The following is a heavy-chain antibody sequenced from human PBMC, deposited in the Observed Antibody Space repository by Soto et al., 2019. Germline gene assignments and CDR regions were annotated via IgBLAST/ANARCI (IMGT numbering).Heavy chain of an antibody. CDR2: IYPGDHGT. Sequence: GESLKISCRCSGYTFSNFWIAWVRHLPGKGLEWMGIIYPGDHGTRYSPSFHGKVTISADKSINTAYLQWSSLEASDSAFYYCARSPRSSPYFDYWGPGALVTVSS. D-gene: IGHD6-13*01. V-gene: IGHV5-51*01. CDR1: GYTFSNFW. J-gene: IGHJ4*02. CDR3: ARSPRSSPYFDY.